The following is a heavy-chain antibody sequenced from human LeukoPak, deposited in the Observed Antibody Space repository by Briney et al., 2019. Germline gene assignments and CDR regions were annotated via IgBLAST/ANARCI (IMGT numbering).Heavy chain of an antibody. V-gene: IGHV3-23*01. D-gene: IGHD3-9*01. CDR3: AKGLFDWLSDTDY. J-gene: IGHJ4*02. CDR2: IRGSGGTT. Sequence: PGGSLRLSCAASGFTFSGCAMSLVRQAPGKGLEWVSAIRGSGGTTYYADSVKGRFTISRDNSKDTLYLQMNSLRAEDTAVYYCAKGLFDWLSDTDYWGQGTLVTVSS. CDR1: GFTFSGCA.